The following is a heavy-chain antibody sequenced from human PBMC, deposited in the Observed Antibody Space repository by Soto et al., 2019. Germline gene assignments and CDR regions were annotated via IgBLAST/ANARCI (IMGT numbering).Heavy chain of an antibody. Sequence: GSLRLSCAASGFTFSSYAMSWVRQAPGKGLEWVSAISGSGGSTYYADSVKGRFTISRDNSKNTLYLQMNSLRAEDTAVYYCAKDGGRYYYDSSGSDAFDIWGQGTMVTVSS. CDR3: AKDGGRYYYDSSGSDAFDI. CDR2: ISGSGGST. V-gene: IGHV3-23*01. D-gene: IGHD3-22*01. J-gene: IGHJ3*02. CDR1: GFTFSSYA.